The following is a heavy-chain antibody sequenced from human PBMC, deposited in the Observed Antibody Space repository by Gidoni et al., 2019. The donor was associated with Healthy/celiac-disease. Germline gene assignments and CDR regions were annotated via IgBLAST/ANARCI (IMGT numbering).Heavy chain of an antibody. CDR1: GFTCSSYG. J-gene: IGHJ6*03. Sequence: QVQLVESGGGGVQPGRSLRLSCAASGFTCSSYGMHWVRQAPGKGLEWVAVICYDGSNKYYADSVKGRFTISRDNSKNTLYLQMNSLRAEDTAVYYCARPDRTYYYYYYMDVCGKGTTVTVSS. CDR2: ICYDGSNK. D-gene: IGHD1-1*01. CDR3: ARPDRTYYYYYYMDV. V-gene: IGHV3-33*01.